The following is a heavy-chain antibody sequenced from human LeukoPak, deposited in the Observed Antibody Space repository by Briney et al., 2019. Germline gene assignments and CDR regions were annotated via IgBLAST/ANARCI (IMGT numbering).Heavy chain of an antibody. V-gene: IGHV3-23*01. Sequence: PWGSLKLSRAASGFTFSSYAMSWVRQAPPKGLEWVSAISGSGGSTYYADSVKGRYTISRDNSQNALYLQMNSLRAEDTAVYYCAKGRYCSSTSCLGSWFDPWGEGTLVTVS. J-gene: IGHJ5*02. CDR1: GFTFSSYA. CDR2: ISGSGGST. D-gene: IGHD2-2*01. CDR3: AKGRYCSSTSCLGSWFDP.